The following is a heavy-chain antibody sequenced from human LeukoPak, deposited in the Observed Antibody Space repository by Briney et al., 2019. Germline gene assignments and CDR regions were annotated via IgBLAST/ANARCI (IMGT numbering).Heavy chain of an antibody. Sequence: GSLRLSCAASGFTFSTAWMSWVRQAPGKGLEWVGRIKSKTDGGTVDYAAPVKGRFTISRDDSKNMLYLQMNSAKNEDTSVYYCTTVCAIAVRPVFDYWGQGTLVTVSS. CDR3: TTVCAIAVRPVFDY. D-gene: IGHD6-6*01. CDR1: GFTFSTAW. V-gene: IGHV3-15*01. J-gene: IGHJ4*02. CDR2: IKSKTDGGTV.